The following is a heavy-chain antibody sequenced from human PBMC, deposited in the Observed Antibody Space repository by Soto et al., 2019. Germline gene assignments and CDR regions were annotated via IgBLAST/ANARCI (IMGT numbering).Heavy chain of an antibody. V-gene: IGHV4-39*01. CDR2: ISYSGST. CDR3: ARSIHFTFTSCYRVGWFDP. D-gene: IGHD2-2*01. J-gene: IGHJ5*02. Sequence: QLQLQESGPGLVKPSETLSLTCTVSGGSISSSSYYWGWIRQPPGKGLEWIGSISYSGSTYCNPSLESRVTMSVDTSKSHFSLNLRSATAADTAVYYCARSIHFTFTSCYRVGWFDPRGQGTLVTVSS. CDR1: GGSISSSSYY.